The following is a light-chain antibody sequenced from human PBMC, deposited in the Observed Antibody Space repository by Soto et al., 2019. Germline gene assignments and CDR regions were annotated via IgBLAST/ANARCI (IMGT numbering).Light chain of an antibody. CDR2: AAS. CDR1: QCISSC. J-gene: IGKJ3*01. V-gene: IGKV1-8*01. Sequence: AIRMTQSPSSLSASTGDRVTITCRASQCISSCLAWYQQKPGKAPKLLIYAASTLQSGVPSRFSGSGSGTDFTLTISCLQSEDFATYYCQQYYSYPLTFGPGTKVDIK. CDR3: QQYYSYPLT.